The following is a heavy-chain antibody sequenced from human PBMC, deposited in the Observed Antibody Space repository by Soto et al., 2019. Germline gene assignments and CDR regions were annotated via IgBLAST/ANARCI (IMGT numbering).Heavy chain of an antibody. Sequence: QVQLVQSGAEVKKPGASVKVSCKASGYTFTSYAMHWVRQAPGQRLEWMGWINAGNGNTKYSQKFQGRVTITRDTSASRAHMELISLRSEDTSVYYCARSIVVVTAADYWGQGTLVTVSS. D-gene: IGHD2-21*02. CDR1: GYTFTSYA. J-gene: IGHJ4*02. CDR3: ARSIVVVTAADY. V-gene: IGHV1-3*01. CDR2: INAGNGNT.